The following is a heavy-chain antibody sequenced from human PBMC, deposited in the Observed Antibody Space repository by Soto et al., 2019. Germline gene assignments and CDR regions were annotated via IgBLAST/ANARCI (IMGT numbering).Heavy chain of an antibody. CDR1: GYTFTNYG. V-gene: IGHV1-46*01. CDR2: IKPSDSTT. Sequence: GASVKVSCKTSGYTFTNYGISWVRQAPGQGLEWMGLIKPSDSTTTYAQKFQGRVTMTRDTSTGTVYMELTSLRSEDTAVYYCARDAQIGHGYSVYDTYWGQGTLVTVSS. D-gene: IGHD5-12*01. J-gene: IGHJ4*01. CDR3: ARDAQIGHGYSVYDTY.